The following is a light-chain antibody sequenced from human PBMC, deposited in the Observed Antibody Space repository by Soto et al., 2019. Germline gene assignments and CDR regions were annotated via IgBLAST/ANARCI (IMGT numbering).Light chain of an antibody. J-gene: IGKJ1*01. CDR3: QQYNNWPTWT. V-gene: IGKV3-15*01. Sequence: EIVLTQSPGTLSLSPGERATLSCRASQSVSNNYLAWYQQKPGQAPRLLIYGASIRATGVPARFSGSGSGTDFTLTISSLQSEDFAVYYCQQYNNWPTWTFGQGTKVDIK. CDR2: GAS. CDR1: QSVSNN.